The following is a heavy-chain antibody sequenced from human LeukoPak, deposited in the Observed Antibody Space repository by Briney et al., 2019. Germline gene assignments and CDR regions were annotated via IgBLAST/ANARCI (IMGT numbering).Heavy chain of an antibody. J-gene: IGHJ6*03. V-gene: IGHV4-59*01. CDR1: GGSISSYY. D-gene: IGHD4-17*01. CDR2: IYYSGST. Sequence: SETLSLTCTVSGGSISSYYWSWIRQPPGKGLEWIGYIYYSGSTNYNPSLKSRVTISVDTSKNQFSLKLSSVTAADTAVYYCALRNYYYYYMDVWGKGTTVTVSS. CDR3: ALRNYYYYYMDV.